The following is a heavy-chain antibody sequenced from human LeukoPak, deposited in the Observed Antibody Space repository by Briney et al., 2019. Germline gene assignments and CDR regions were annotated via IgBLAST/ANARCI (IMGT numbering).Heavy chain of an antibody. Sequence: ASVKVSCKASGYTFTSYGISWVRQAPGQGLEWMGWISAYNGNTNYAQKLQGRVTMTTDTSTSTAYMELRSLRSDDTAVYYCARESPTYSGRDPTFDYWGQGTLVTVSS. CDR2: ISAYNGNT. CDR1: GYTFTSYG. J-gene: IGHJ4*02. V-gene: IGHV1-18*01. CDR3: ARESPTYSGRDPTFDY. D-gene: IGHD1-26*01.